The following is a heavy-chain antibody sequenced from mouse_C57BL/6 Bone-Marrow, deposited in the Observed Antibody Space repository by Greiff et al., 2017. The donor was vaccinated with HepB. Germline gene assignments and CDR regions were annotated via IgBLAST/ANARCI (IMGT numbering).Heavy chain of an antibody. J-gene: IGHJ3*01. CDR1: GYTFTSYW. D-gene: IGHD1-1*01. CDR2: IHPNSGST. V-gene: IGHV1-64*01. CDR3: AREGYYGSSAWFAY. Sequence: QVQLKESGAELVKPGASVKLSCKASGYTFTSYWMHWVKQRPGQGLEWIGMIHPNSGSTNYNEKFKSKATLTVDKSSSTAYMQLSSLTSEDSAVYYCAREGYYGSSAWFAYWGQGTLVTVSA.